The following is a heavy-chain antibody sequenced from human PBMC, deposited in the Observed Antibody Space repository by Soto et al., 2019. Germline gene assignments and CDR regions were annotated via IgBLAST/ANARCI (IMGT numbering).Heavy chain of an antibody. CDR3: AKDLTRQLAYWLDP. D-gene: IGHD6-6*01. Sequence: ASVKVSCKASGFSFTGYYIHWLRQAPGQGLEWMGWINAHSGGTEYAQKFQGRVTLTRDTSIATAYLTLTSLTSDDTALYYCAKDLTRQLAYWLDPWGQGTQVTFSS. J-gene: IGHJ5*02. V-gene: IGHV1-2*02. CDR2: INAHSGGT. CDR1: GFSFTGYY.